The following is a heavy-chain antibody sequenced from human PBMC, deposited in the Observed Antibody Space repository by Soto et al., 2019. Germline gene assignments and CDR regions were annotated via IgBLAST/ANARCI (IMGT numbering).Heavy chain of an antibody. CDR2: ISSSGSTR. V-gene: IGHV3-48*03. CDR1: GFTFSSYE. CDR3: ARDGGPKAGSGLPTWFAP. Sequence: PGGSLRLSCAASGFTFSSYEMNWVRQAPGKGLEWVSYISSSGSTRYYADSVKGRFTISRDNAKNSLYLQMNSLRAEDTAVYYCARDGGPKAGSGLPTWFAPWGQGPLVTVSS. J-gene: IGHJ5*02. D-gene: IGHD6-19*01.